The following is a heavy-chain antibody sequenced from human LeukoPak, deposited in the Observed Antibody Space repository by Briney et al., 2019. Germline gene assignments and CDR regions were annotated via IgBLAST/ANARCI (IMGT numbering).Heavy chain of an antibody. CDR3: AKEANSGYDLLFDY. D-gene: IGHD5-12*01. J-gene: IGHJ4*02. CDR2: ISYDGSNK. CDR1: GFTFSSYA. Sequence: WGSLRLSCAASGFTFSSYAMSRVRQAPGKGLEWVAVISYDGSNKYYADSVKGRFTISRDNSKNTLYLQMNSLRAEDTAVYYCAKEANSGYDLLFDYWGQGTLVTVSS. V-gene: IGHV3-30*18.